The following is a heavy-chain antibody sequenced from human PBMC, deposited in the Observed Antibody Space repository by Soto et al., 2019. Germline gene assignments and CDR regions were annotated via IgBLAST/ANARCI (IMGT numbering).Heavy chain of an antibody. CDR3: VRDGLLLWLGEAGWFDT. J-gene: IGHJ5*02. CDR2: IKEDGNEK. D-gene: IGHD3-10*01. V-gene: IGHV3-7*01. Sequence: EVQLVQSGGGLVQPGGSLRLSCAASGFTFSRYWMTWVRQTPGRGLEWVASIKEDGNEKYYMDSLKGRFTISRDNAKNSLSLEVSGPRIDDTAVYYCVRDGLLLWLGEAGWFDTWGQGSLITVS. CDR1: GFTFSRYW.